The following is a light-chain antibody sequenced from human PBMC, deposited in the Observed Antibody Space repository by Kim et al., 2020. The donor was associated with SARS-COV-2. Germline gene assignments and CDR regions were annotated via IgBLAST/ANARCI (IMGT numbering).Light chain of an antibody. J-gene: IGKJ4*01. V-gene: IGKV1-33*01. CDR2: DAS. CDR1: QDISNF. Sequence: ASVGDRDTITCQANQDISNFLNWYQQRPGRAPKLLIYDASTLEAGVPSRFSGSGSGTDFTFTISSLQPEDIATYYCQQYDTLPPTFGGGTKLEI. CDR3: QQYDTLPPT.